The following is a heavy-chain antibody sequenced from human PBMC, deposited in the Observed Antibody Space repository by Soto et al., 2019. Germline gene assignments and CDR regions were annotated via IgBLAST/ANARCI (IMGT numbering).Heavy chain of an antibody. CDR1: GYTLTGDH. D-gene: IGHD3-16*01. J-gene: IGHJ5*01. Sequence: ASLKLSRKTAGYTLTGDHMDRVSPAHRKGLDGMGWINPNSGGTNYAQKFQGRVTMTRDTSISTAYMELSRLRSEDTALYYCAKYGGGINRPPTYNWFDSWRQGSLGTVSS. CDR3: AKYGGGINRPPTYNWFDS. V-gene: IGHV1-2*02. CDR2: INPNSGGT.